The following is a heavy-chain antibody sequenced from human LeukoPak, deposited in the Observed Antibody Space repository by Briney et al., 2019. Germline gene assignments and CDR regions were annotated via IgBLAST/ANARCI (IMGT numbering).Heavy chain of an antibody. V-gene: IGHV3-74*03. D-gene: IGHD3-3*01. CDR3: VRDGNYDLDV. CDR1: GFTFRSYI. CDR2: ISSDGGHT. Sequence: GGSLRLSCAASGFTFRSYIMHWVRHVSGKGPVWVARISSDGGHTMYADSVKGRFTISRDNAKNTLDLQMNSLRVEDTAVYYCVRDGNYDLDVWGQGTTVTVSS. J-gene: IGHJ6*02.